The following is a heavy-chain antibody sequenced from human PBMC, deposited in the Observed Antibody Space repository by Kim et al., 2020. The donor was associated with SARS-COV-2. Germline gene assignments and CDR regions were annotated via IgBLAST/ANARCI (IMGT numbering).Heavy chain of an antibody. V-gene: IGHV3-33*01. J-gene: IGHJ4*02. CDR3: ARGGSGGYHLDY. Sequence: GGSLRLSCAASGFTFSSYAMHWVRQAPGKGLDWVAVIWYDGSNKDYADSVKGRFTISRDNSKNTLYLQMNSLRDEDTALYYCARGGSGGYHLDYWGQGTLVTVSS. D-gene: IGHD3-10*01. CDR1: GFTFSSYA. CDR2: IWYDGSNK.